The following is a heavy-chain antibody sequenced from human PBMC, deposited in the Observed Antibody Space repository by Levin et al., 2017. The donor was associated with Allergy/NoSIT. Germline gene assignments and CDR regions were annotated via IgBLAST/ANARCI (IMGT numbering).Heavy chain of an antibody. D-gene: IGHD3-3*01. CDR1: GFTFAYYG. V-gene: IGHV1-18*01. Sequence: PGESLKISCKTSGFTFAYYGITWVRQAPGQGLEWMGWISAYNGTTKYAQQFQGRVTMTTDTSTNTAYMELKSLRSDDTAVFYCARDTHRYLEGSQNFFFDYWGQGTLVTVSS. CDR3: ARDTHRYLEGSQNFFFDY. J-gene: IGHJ4*02. CDR2: ISAYNGTT.